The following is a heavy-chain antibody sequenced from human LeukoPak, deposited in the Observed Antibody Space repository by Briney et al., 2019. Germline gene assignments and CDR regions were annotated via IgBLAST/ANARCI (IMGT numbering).Heavy chain of an antibody. J-gene: IGHJ4*02. CDR2: IYYSGST. V-gene: IGHV4-30-4*01. D-gene: IGHD2-2*01. Sequence: KASETLSLTCTVSGGSISSGDYYWSWIRQPPGKGLEWIGYIYYSGSTYYNLSLKSRVTISVDTSKNQFSLKLSSVTAADTAVYYYARECSSTSCPQDYWGQGALVTVSS. CDR3: ARECSSTSCPQDY. CDR1: GGSISSGDYY.